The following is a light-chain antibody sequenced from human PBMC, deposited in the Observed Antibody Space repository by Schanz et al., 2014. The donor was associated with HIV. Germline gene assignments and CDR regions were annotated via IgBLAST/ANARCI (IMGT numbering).Light chain of an antibody. V-gene: IGKV1-39*01. Sequence: DIQLTQSPSSLSASVGDRVTITCRAGQSINTYLNWYQQKPGKAPKLLIYAASSLQSGVPSRFSGSGSGTDFTLIISSLQPEDFATYFCQQANSFPLTFGAGTKVEIK. J-gene: IGKJ4*01. CDR2: AAS. CDR3: QQANSFPLT. CDR1: QSINTY.